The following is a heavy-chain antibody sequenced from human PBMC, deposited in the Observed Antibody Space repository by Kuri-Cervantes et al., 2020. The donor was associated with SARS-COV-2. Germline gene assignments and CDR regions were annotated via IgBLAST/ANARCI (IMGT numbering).Heavy chain of an antibody. Sequence: GGSLRLSCAASDYTFTNYGMRWVRQAPGKGLEWVAVISFDGSKRYFGDSVKGRFTISRDNSNNTLYLQMNSLRPEDTAVYYCAQDVQYCTRTSCSHYDYYGMDVWGQGTTVTVSS. CDR3: AQDVQYCTRTSCSHYDYYGMDV. V-gene: IGHV3-30*18. CDR2: ISFDGSKR. J-gene: IGHJ6*02. CDR1: DYTFTNYG. D-gene: IGHD2-2*01.